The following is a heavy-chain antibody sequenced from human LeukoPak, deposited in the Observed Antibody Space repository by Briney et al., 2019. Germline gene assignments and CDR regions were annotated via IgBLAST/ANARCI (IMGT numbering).Heavy chain of an antibody. CDR3: ARSIRFLEWLPPPGYYYMDV. CDR2: IIPIFGTA. J-gene: IGHJ6*03. D-gene: IGHD3-3*01. CDR1: GGTFSSYA. V-gene: IGHV1-69*05. Sequence: ASVKVSCKASGGTFSSYAISWVRQAPGQGLEWMGGIIPIFGTANYAQKFQGRVTITTDESTSTAYMELSSLRSEDTAVYYCARSIRFLEWLPPPGYYYMDVWGKGTTVTVSS.